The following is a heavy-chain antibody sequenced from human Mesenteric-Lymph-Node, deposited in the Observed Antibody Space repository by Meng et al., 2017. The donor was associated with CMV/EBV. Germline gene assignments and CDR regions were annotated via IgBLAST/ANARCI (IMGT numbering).Heavy chain of an antibody. D-gene: IGHD1-7*01. CDR1: GYTFTNYH. CDR2: INPSGGST. V-gene: IGHV1-46*01. J-gene: IGHJ5*02. CDR3: ARAGWLELPEGWFDP. Sequence: SGYTFTNYHIHWMRQAPGHGLEWMGIINPSGGSTSYAQKFQGRVTMTRDTSTSTVYMELSSLRSEDTAVYYCARAGWLELPEGWFDPWGQGTLVTVSS.